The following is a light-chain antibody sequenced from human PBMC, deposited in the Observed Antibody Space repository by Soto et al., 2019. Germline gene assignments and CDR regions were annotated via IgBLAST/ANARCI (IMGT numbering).Light chain of an antibody. CDR3: SSYAVSYPAPYV. CDR2: DVS. CDR1: SSDVGGYNY. V-gene: IGLV2-11*01. J-gene: IGLJ1*01. Sequence: QSALTQPRSVSGSPGQSVTISCTGTSSDVGGYNYVSWYQQHPGKAPKLMIYDVSKRPSGVPDRFSGSKSGNTASLTISGLQAEDEADYYCSSYAVSYPAPYVFRTGTKVTVL.